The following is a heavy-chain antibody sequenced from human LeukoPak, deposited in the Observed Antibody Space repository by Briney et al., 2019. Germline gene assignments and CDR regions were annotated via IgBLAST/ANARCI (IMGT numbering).Heavy chain of an antibody. Sequence: ASVRVSCKASGYNFISYGISWVRQAPGQGLEWMGWISAYNGNTNYAQKLQGRVTMTTDTSTSTAYMELRSLRSDDTAVYYCARAVGADFDYWGQGTLVTVSS. V-gene: IGHV1-18*01. CDR3: ARAVGADFDY. CDR2: ISAYNGNT. CDR1: GYNFISYG. D-gene: IGHD1-26*01. J-gene: IGHJ4*02.